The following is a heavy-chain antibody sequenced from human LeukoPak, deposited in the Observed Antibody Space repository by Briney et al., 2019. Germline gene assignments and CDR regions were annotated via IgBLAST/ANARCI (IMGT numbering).Heavy chain of an antibody. CDR1: GGSTNSYY. Sequence: SETLSLTCSVSGGSTNSYYWSWIRQSGGKGLEWIGRICSSGSTVYNPSLNSRLTMSIDTSKNQFSLTLKSVTATDTAVYYCARVKASSTSWTFDQWGQGALVTLSS. D-gene: IGHD2-2*01. CDR3: ARVKASSTSWTFDQ. CDR2: ICSSGST. V-gene: IGHV4-4*07. J-gene: IGHJ4*02.